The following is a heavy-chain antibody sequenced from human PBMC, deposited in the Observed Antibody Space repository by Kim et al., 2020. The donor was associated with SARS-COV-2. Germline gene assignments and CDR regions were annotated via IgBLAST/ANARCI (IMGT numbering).Heavy chain of an antibody. CDR1: GYTFTTYP. D-gene: IGHD2-15*01. Sequence: ASVKVSCKASGYTFTTYPMHWVRQAPGQRLEWMGWINAGNGNTRYSQKFQGRVTITRDTSASTAYMELSRLSSEDTAVYYCARRDIAATRGGLDPWGQGT. V-gene: IGHV1-3*01. J-gene: IGHJ5*02. CDR3: ARRDIAATRGGLDP. CDR2: INAGNGNT.